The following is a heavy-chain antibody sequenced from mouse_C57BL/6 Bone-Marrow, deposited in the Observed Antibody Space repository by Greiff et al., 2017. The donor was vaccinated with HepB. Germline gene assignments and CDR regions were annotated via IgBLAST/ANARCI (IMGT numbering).Heavy chain of an antibody. Sequence: QVQLQQSGAELVRPGSSVKLSCKASGYTFTSYWMHWVKQRPIQGLEWIGNIDPSDSETHYNQKFKDKATLTVDKSSSTAYMQLSSLTSEDSAVYYCARRSNYGIDYWGQGTTLTVSS. CDR3: ARRSNYGIDY. J-gene: IGHJ2*01. V-gene: IGHV1-52*01. CDR2: IDPSDSET. D-gene: IGHD2-5*01. CDR1: GYTFTSYW.